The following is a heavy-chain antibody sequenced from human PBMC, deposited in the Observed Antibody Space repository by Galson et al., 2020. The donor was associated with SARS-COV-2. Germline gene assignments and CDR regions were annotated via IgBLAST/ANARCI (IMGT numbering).Heavy chain of an antibody. V-gene: IGHV3-30*04. Sequence: GGSLRLSCAASGFTFGRSAMHWVRQAPGKGLEWLAIISYDGTTKYNSDSVKGRFTISRDISKNSLYLQMNSLRPEDTAVYYCARGGTGVLWFRELFAYWGQGTQVTVSS. J-gene: IGHJ4*02. CDR2: ISYDGTTK. D-gene: IGHD3-10*01. CDR3: ARGGTGVLWFRELFAY. CDR1: GFTFGRSA.